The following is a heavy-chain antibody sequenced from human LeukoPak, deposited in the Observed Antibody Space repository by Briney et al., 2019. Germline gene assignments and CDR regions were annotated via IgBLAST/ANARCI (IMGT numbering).Heavy chain of an antibody. CDR1: GFTVSSTY. CDR3: ARVIYGDYVLFDY. CDR2: IYNDGRT. D-gene: IGHD4-17*01. Sequence: GGSLRLSCAASGFTVSSTYMSWVRQTPGKGLEWVSIIYNDGRTYYAHSVKGRFTISRDNSKNTLYLQMNSLRAEDTAVYYCARVIYGDYVLFDYWGQGTLVTVSS. J-gene: IGHJ4*02. V-gene: IGHV3-53*01.